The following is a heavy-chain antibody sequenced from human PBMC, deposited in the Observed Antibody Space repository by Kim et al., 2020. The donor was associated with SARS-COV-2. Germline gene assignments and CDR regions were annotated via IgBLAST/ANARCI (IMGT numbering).Heavy chain of an antibody. CDR1: GYTLTELS. CDR2: FDPEDGET. V-gene: IGHV1-24*01. Sequence: ASVKVSCKVSGYTLTELSMHWVRQAPGKGLEWMGGFDPEDGETIYAQKFQGRVTMTEDTSTDTAYMELSSLRSEDTAVYYCATDRARLQYSRPTYGGMDVWGQGTTVTVSS. CDR3: ATDRARLQYSRPTYGGMDV. J-gene: IGHJ6*02. D-gene: IGHD6-6*01.